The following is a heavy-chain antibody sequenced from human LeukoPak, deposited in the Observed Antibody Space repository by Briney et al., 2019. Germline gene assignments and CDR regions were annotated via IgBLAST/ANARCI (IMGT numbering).Heavy chain of an antibody. CDR3: ARMLRWYFDY. J-gene: IGHJ4*02. CDR2: IGGSGGTT. V-gene: IGHV3-23*01. Sequence: GGSLRLSCAASGFTFSSYAMSWVRQAPGKGLEWVSAIGGSGGTTYYADSVKGRFTISRDNAKNSLYLQMNSLRAEDTAVYYCARMLRWYFDYWGQGTLVTVSS. D-gene: IGHD4-23*01. CDR1: GFTFSSYA.